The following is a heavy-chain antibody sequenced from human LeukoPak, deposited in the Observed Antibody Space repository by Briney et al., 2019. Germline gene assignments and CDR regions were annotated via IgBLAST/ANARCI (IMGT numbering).Heavy chain of an antibody. D-gene: IGHD2-2*02. Sequence: SETLSLTCTVSGGSISSSSYYWGWIRQPPGKGLEWIGSIYYSGSTYYNPSLKSRVTISVDTSKNQFSLKLSSVTAADTAVYYRARCFSSSSCYTRVFDYLGQGTLVTVSS. CDR1: GGSISSSSYY. CDR3: ARCFSSSSCYTRVFDY. J-gene: IGHJ4*02. CDR2: IYYSGST. V-gene: IGHV4-39*01.